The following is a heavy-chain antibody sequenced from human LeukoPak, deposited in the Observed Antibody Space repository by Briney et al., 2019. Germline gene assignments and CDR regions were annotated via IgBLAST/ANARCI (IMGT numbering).Heavy chain of an antibody. CDR2: ISGSAGST. CDR3: AKGKSGYSGHTIFSY. V-gene: IGHV3-23*01. D-gene: IGHD5-12*01. Sequence: GGSLRLSCAASGFTFSSYAMSWVRQAPGKGLEWVSAISGSAGSTYYADSVKGRFTISRDNSKNTLSLQMNSLRGEDTAVYYCAKGKSGYSGHTIFSYWGQGTLVTVSS. J-gene: IGHJ4*02. CDR1: GFTFSSYA.